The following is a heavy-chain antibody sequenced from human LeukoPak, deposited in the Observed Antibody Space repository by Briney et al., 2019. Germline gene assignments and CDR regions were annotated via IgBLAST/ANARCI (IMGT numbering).Heavy chain of an antibody. D-gene: IGHD3-22*01. Sequence: HGESLKISCKGSGYSFTSYWIGWVRQMPGKGLEWMGIIYPGDSDTRYSPSFQGQVTISADKSISTAYLQWSSLKASDTAMYYCARLSRSYYYDSSGYGGAFDIWGQGTMVTVSS. CDR1: GYSFTSYW. CDR2: IYPGDSDT. CDR3: ARLSRSYYYDSSGYGGAFDI. V-gene: IGHV5-51*01. J-gene: IGHJ3*02.